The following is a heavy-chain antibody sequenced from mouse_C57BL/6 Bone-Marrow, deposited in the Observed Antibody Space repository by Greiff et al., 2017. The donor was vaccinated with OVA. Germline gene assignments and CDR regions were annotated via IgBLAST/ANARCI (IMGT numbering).Heavy chain of an antibody. CDR2: ISSGSSTI. Sequence: EVHLVESGGGLVKPGGSLKLSCSASGFTFSDYGMHWVRQAPEKGLEWVAYISSGSSTIYYADTVKGRFTISRDNANNTLFLQMTSLRSEDTAMYYCAIWLRRRDDYWGQGTTLTVSS. V-gene: IGHV5-17*01. J-gene: IGHJ2*01. CDR1: GFTFSDYG. CDR3: AIWLRRRDDY. D-gene: IGHD2-2*01.